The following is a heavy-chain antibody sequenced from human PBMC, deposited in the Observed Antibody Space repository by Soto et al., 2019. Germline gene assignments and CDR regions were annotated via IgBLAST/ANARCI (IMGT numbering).Heavy chain of an antibody. CDR1: CGSIISYY. J-gene: IGHJ5*02. CDR3: AREYSSSYWFDP. V-gene: IGHV4-4*07. CDR2: IYTSGST. D-gene: IGHD6-6*01. Sequence: PSETLSLTCTFSCGSIISYYWSWIRQPAGKGLEWIGRIYTSGSTNYNPSLKSRVTMSVDTSKNQFSLKLSSVTAADTAVYYCAREYSSSYWFDPWGQGTLVTVS.